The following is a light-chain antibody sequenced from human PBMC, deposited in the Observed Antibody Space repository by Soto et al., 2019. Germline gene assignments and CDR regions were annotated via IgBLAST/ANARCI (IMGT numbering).Light chain of an antibody. J-gene: IGKJ2*01. Sequence: EIVLTQSPGTLSLSSGERATLSSRASQSVSSSYLAWYQQKPGQAPRLLVYATSSRATGIPDRFSGSGSGTDFTLTISRLEPEDFAVYYCQQYGSSSFTLGQGTKVDIK. CDR2: ATS. CDR3: QQYGSSSFT. CDR1: QSVSSSY. V-gene: IGKV3-20*01.